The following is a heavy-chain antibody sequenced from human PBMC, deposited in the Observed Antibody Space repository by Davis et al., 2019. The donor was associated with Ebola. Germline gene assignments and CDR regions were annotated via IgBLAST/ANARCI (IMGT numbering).Heavy chain of an antibody. CDR3: ARDGGYCSSTSCYHWFDP. Sequence: PGGSLRLSCAASGFTVSSNYMSWVRQAPGKGLEWVSVIYSGGSTYYADSVKGRFTISRDNSKNTLYLQMNSLRDEDTAVYYCARDGGYCSSTSCYHWFDPWGQGTLVTVSS. CDR1: GFTVSSNY. CDR2: IYSGGST. J-gene: IGHJ5*02. V-gene: IGHV3-53*01. D-gene: IGHD2-2*01.